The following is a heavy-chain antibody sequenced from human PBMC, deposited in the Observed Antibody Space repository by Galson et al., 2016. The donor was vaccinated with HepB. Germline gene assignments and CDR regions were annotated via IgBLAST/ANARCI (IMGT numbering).Heavy chain of an antibody. Sequence: LSLTCTVSGGSISSGGYYWSWIRQHPGEGLEWIGYIYHTGNAYYNASLKSRVTVSVDTSKNQFFLKLSSLTAADTAVYFCARGGRKGLWGYYFGYWGQGTLVTVSS. CDR1: GGSISSGGYY. CDR2: IYHTGNA. J-gene: IGHJ4*02. D-gene: IGHD3-16*01. V-gene: IGHV4-31*03. CDR3: ARGGRKGLWGYYFGY.